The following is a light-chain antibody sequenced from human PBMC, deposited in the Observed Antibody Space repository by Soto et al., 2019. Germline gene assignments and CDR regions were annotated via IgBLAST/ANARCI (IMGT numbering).Light chain of an antibody. Sequence: QSALTQPASVSGSPGQSITISCAGTSSDVGAFKYVSWYQQHPGNAPKLMMFDVSSRPSGVSDRFSGSKSGNTASLTISGLQAEDEADYYCSSYSSSSVSYVFGTGTKLTVL. CDR2: DVS. J-gene: IGLJ1*01. CDR3: SSYSSSSVSYV. V-gene: IGLV2-14*01. CDR1: SSDVGAFKY.